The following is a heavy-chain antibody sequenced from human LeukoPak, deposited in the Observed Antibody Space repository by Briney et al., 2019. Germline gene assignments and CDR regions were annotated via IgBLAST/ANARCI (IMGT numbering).Heavy chain of an antibody. V-gene: IGHV3-48*03. Sequence: PGGSLRLSCAASGFTFSSCELSWVRQAPAKGLEWVSYISSSGRIIYYADSVKGRLTISRDSAKNSLYLQMNSLRAEDTAVYYCARHDCHSNSDAFDVWGQGTMVTVSS. CDR2: ISSSGRII. CDR3: ARHDCHSNSDAFDV. CDR1: GFTFSSCE. J-gene: IGHJ3*01. D-gene: IGHD2/OR15-2a*01.